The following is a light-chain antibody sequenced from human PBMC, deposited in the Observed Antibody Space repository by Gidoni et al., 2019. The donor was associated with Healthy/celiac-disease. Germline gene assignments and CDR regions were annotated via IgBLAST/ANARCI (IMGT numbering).Light chain of an antibody. CDR3: QQSYSTPRT. CDR2: AAS. CDR1: QSISSY. Sequence: DIQMTQSPSSLSASVRDRVTITCRASQSISSYLNLYQQKPGKAPKLLIYAASSLQSGVPSRFSGSVSGTDFTLTISSLQPEDFATYYCQQSYSTPRTFGQGTKVEIK. V-gene: IGKV1-39*01. J-gene: IGKJ1*01.